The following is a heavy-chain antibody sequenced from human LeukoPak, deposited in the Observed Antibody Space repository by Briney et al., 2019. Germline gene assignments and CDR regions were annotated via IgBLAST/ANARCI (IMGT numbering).Heavy chain of an antibody. J-gene: IGHJ4*02. CDR2: IRTSGSTI. CDR3: AGDRGRYYYGSGSYYPDC. D-gene: IGHD3-10*01. Sequence: GGSLRLPRAASGFTFSHYYMSWIRQAPGKGLEWVSYIRTSGSTIYYADSLKGRFTISRDNAKHSLHLQMNSLRAEDTAGYYCAGDRGRYYYGSGSYYPDCWGQGTLVTVSS. CDR1: GFTFSHYY. V-gene: IGHV3-11*01.